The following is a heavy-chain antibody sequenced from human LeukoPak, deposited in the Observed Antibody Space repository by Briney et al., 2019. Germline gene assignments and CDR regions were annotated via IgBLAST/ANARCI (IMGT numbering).Heavy chain of an antibody. V-gene: IGHV4-34*01. CDR3: ARDRGYGSGSYYFRH. CDR2: IYHSGST. CDR1: GGSFSGYY. Sequence: SETLSLTCAVYGGSFSGYYWSWIRQPPGKGLEWIGYIYHSGSTYYNPSLKSRVTISVDRSKNQFSLKLSSVTAADTAVYYCARDRGYGSGSYYFRHWGQGTLVTVSS. J-gene: IGHJ1*01. D-gene: IGHD3-10*01.